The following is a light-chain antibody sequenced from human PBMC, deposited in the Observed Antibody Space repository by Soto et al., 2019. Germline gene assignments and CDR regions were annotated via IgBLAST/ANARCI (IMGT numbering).Light chain of an antibody. CDR3: QQYGYEPLT. CDR2: GSS. V-gene: IGKV3-20*01. Sequence: EIVLTQSPGTLSLSPGQRATLSCRASQHIRSNYVAWYQQKPGQAPRLLIFGSSSTATGIPDRFSASGSGTDFTLTISRLEPEDFAVYYCQQYGYEPLTFGGGTKVEI. CDR1: QHIRSNY. J-gene: IGKJ4*01.